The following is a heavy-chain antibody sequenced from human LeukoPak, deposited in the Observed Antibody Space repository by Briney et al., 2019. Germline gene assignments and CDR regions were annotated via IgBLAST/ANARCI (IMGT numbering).Heavy chain of an antibody. CDR1: GFTFSSYS. Sequence: GGSLRLSCAASGFTFSSYSMNWVRQAPGKGLEWVSSISSSSSYIYYADSVKGRFTISRDNAKNSLYLQMNSLRAEDMAVYYCASQRGYSYGYDAFDICGQGTMVTVSS. V-gene: IGHV3-21*01. J-gene: IGHJ3*02. CDR3: ASQRGYSYGYDAFDI. D-gene: IGHD5-18*01. CDR2: ISSSSSYI.